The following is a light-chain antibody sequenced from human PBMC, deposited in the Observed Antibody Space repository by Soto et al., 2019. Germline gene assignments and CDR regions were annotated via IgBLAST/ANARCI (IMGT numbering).Light chain of an antibody. J-gene: IGLJ2*01. Sequence: QCVLTQPPSVSGAPGQRVTISCTGSSSSVGTAYDVNWYQHLPGTAPKLLIYGSTHRPSGVPDRFSGSKSGTSASLAITGLQAEDAADYYCQSYDSSLSGSVVIGGGTKLTVL. CDR1: SSSVGTAYD. CDR2: GST. CDR3: QSYDSSLSGSVV. V-gene: IGLV1-40*01.